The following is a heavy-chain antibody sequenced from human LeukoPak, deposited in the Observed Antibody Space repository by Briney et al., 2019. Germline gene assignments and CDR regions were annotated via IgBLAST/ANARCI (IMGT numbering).Heavy chain of an antibody. V-gene: IGHV5-51*01. J-gene: IGHJ4*02. D-gene: IGHD3-22*01. CDR1: GYIFTNHW. CDR2: IYPGDSDT. Sequence: GASLKISCKGSGYIFTNHWIGWVRQMPGKGLEWMGIIYPGDSDTRYSPSFQGQVTISADKSISTAYLQWSSLKASDTAMYYCARTYYYDSSGYYSYYFDYWGQGTLVTVSS. CDR3: ARTYYYDSSGYYSYYFDY.